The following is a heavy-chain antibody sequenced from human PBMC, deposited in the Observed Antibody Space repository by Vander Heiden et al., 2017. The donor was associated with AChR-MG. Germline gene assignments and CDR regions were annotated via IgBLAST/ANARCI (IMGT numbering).Heavy chain of an antibody. V-gene: IGHV4-34*12. CDR2: IIRSGST. CDR1: GRSFSGYY. J-gene: IGHJ4*02. Sequence: QVQLQQWGAGLLKSSETLSLTCAVYGRSFSGYYWSWIRQPPGKGLEWIGEIIRSGSTNYNPSLKSRVTISVDTSKNQFSLKLSSVTAVDTAVYYCARRKGFFDYWGQGTLVTVSS. CDR3: ARRKGFFDY.